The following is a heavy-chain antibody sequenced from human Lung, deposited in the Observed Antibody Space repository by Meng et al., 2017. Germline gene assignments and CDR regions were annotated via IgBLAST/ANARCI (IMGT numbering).Heavy chain of an antibody. Sequence: QVQLQQWGAGLLKPSETLSLTSAVYGGSFSGYAWSWIRQPPGKGLEWIGEINHSRSTNYNPSRKSRVTISVDTSKNQFAPKLSSVTSADTAVYYCARGLYVWGSKRYVWVDYWGQGTLVTVSS. CDR3: ARGLYVWGSKRYVWVDY. V-gene: IGHV4-34*01. CDR2: INHSRST. J-gene: IGHJ4*02. CDR1: GGSFSGYA. D-gene: IGHD3-16*02.